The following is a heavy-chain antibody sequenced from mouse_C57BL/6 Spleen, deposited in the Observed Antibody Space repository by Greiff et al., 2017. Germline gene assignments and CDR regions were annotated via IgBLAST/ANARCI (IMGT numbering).Heavy chain of an antibody. J-gene: IGHJ4*01. V-gene: IGHV7-1*01. Sequence: EVHLVESGGGLVQSGRSLRLSCATSGFTFSDFYMEWVRQAPGKGLEWIAASRNKANDYTTEYSASVKGRFIVSRDTSQSILYLQMNALRAEDTAIYYCAREYYYGSSYDYAMDYWGQGTSVTVSS. CDR2: SRNKANDYTT. CDR3: AREYYYGSSYDYAMDY. CDR1: GFTFSDFY. D-gene: IGHD1-1*01.